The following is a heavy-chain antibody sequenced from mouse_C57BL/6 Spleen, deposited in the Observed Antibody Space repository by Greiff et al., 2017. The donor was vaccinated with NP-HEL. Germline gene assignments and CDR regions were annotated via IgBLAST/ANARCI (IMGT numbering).Heavy chain of an antibody. D-gene: IGHD2-3*01. CDR3: ARHLDGYYGAMDY. J-gene: IGHJ4*01. Sequence: VQLQQPGAELVMPGASVKLSCKASGYTFTSYWMHWVKQRPGQGLEWIGEIDPSDSYTNYNQKFKGKSTLTVDKSSSTAYMQLSSLTSEDSAVYYCARHLDGYYGAMDYWGQGTSVTVSS. CDR2: IDPSDSYT. CDR1: GYTFTSYW. V-gene: IGHV1-69*01.